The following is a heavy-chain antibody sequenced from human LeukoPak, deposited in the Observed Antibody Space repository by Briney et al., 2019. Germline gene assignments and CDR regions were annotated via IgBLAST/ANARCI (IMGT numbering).Heavy chain of an antibody. CDR3: ARTDSYSSSWALPYNWFDP. D-gene: IGHD6-13*01. Sequence: ASVKVSCKASGYTFTSYGIRWVRQAPGQGLEWMGWISAYNGNTNYAQKLQGRVTMTTDTSTSTAYMELRSLRSDDTAVYYCARTDSYSSSWALPYNWFDPWGQGTLVTVSS. CDR1: GYTFTSYG. CDR2: ISAYNGNT. V-gene: IGHV1-18*01. J-gene: IGHJ5*02.